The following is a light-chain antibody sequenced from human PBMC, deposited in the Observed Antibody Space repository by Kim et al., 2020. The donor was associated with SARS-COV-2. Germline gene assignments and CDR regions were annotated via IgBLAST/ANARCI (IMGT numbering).Light chain of an antibody. Sequence: DIQMTQSPSTLSVSVGDTVTITCRASQTVSTYLAWYQQKPGKAPKLLIYRTSTLENGIPARFSGSGSGTEFTLTISSLQPDDLATYYCQQYSTSYFTFAQGTKLEIK. V-gene: IGKV1-5*03. J-gene: IGKJ2*01. CDR1: QTVSTY. CDR2: RTS. CDR3: QQYSTSYFT.